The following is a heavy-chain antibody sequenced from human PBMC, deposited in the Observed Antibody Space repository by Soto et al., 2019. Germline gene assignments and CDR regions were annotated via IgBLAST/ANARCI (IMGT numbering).Heavy chain of an antibody. Sequence: EVQLLESGGGLVQPGGSLRLSCAASGFTFSSYAMSWVRQAPGKGLEWVSAISGSGGSTYYAGSVKGRFTISRDNSKDVLDIQMSSMRGEDTAVDYCAKDISYGDYYNGFESWGQGTMVTVSS. CDR3: AKDISYGDYYNGFES. CDR2: ISGSGGST. J-gene: IGHJ3*02. D-gene: IGHD4-17*01. V-gene: IGHV3-23*01. CDR1: GFTFSSYA.